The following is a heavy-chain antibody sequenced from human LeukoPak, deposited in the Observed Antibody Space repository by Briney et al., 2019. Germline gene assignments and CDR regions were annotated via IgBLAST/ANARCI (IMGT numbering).Heavy chain of an antibody. V-gene: IGHV1-69*05. CDR3: ARGGTTPLYYYYYYMDV. CDR1: GGTFSGYA. D-gene: IGHD1-14*01. J-gene: IGHJ6*03. CDR2: IIPIFGTA. Sequence: ASVKVSCKAPGGTFSGYAISWVRQAPGQGLEWMGGIIPIFGTANYAQKFQGRVTITTDESTSTAYMELSSLRSEDTAVYYCARGGTTPLYYYYYYMDVWGKGTTVTVSS.